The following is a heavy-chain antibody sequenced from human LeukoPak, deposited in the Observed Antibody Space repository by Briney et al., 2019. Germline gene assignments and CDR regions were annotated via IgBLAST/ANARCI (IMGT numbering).Heavy chain of an antibody. J-gene: IGHJ6*03. CDR2: ISAYNGNT. CDR1: GYTFTSYG. Sequence: ASVKVSCKASGYTFTSYGISWVRQAPGQGLEWMGWISAYNGNTNYAQKLQGRVTMTTDTSTSTAYMELRSLRSDDTAVYYCARNLLNLRLSSRSYYYYMDVWGKGTTVTVSS. CDR3: ARNLLNLRLSSRSYYYYMDV. D-gene: IGHD2-15*01. V-gene: IGHV1-18*01.